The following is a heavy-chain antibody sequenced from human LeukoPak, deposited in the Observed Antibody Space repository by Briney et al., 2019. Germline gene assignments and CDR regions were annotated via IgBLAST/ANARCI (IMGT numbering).Heavy chain of an antibody. J-gene: IGHJ4*02. CDR2: ISGSGGST. CDR1: GFTFSSYA. Sequence: PGGSLRLSCAASGFTFSSYAMSWVRQAPGKGLEWVSAISGSGGSTYYADSVKGRFTISRDNSKNTLYLQMNSLRAEDTAVYYCAKVDPPIAVAGYSLGNYWGQGTLVTVSS. V-gene: IGHV3-23*01. D-gene: IGHD6-19*01. CDR3: AKVDPPIAVAGYSLGNY.